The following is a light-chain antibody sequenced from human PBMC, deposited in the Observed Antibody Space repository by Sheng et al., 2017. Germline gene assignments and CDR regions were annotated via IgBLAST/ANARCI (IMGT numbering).Light chain of an antibody. CDR1: ISDVGGYNY. Sequence: QSALTQPRSVSGSPGQSVTISCTGTISDVGGYNYVSWYQQLPGKAPKLMIYDVNKRPSGVPDRFSGSKSGNTASLTISGLQADDEADYYCCSYVGSYTWVFGGGTKLTVL. J-gene: IGLJ3*02. V-gene: IGLV2-11*01. CDR3: CSYVGSYTWV. CDR2: DVN.